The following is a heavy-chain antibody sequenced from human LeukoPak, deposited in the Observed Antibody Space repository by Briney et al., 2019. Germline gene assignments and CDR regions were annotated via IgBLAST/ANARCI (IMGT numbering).Heavy chain of an antibody. V-gene: IGHV3-21*01. CDR3: ARGTPLGYSHGYYFDY. D-gene: IGHD5-18*01. CDR1: GFTFSSYS. CDR2: ISSSSSYI. Sequence: PGGSLRLSCAASGFTFSSYSMTWVRQAPGKGLEWVSSISSSSSYIYYADSVKGRFTISRDNAKNSLYLQMNSLRAEDTAVYYCARGTPLGYSHGYYFDYWGQGTLVTVSS. J-gene: IGHJ4*02.